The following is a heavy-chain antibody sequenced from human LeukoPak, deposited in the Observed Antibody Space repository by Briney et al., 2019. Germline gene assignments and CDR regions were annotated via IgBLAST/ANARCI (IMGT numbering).Heavy chain of an antibody. CDR1: GCSISSSSYY. CDR2: IYYSGST. J-gene: IGHJ4*02. CDR3: PLRLGEL. D-gene: IGHD3-16*01. V-gene: IGHV4-39*01. Sequence: PSETLSLTCTVSGCSISSSSYYWGWIRQPPGKGLEWIGSIYYSGSTYYNPSLKSRVTISEDTSKNQFSLKLSPLTAADTAGYYSPLRLGELWGQGTLVTVSS.